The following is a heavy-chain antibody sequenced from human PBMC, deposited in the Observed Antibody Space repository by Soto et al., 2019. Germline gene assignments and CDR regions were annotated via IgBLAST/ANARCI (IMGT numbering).Heavy chain of an antibody. D-gene: IGHD6-13*01. CDR3: ARGLRAEAAAGTLDTRAYYFDY. J-gene: IGHJ4*02. V-gene: IGHV4-34*01. CDR2: INHSGST. CDR1: GGSFSGYY. Sequence: KTSETLSLTCAVYGGSFSGYYWSWIRQPPGKGLEWIGEINHSGSTNYNPSLKSRVTISVDTSKNQFSLKLSSVTAADAAVYYCARGLRAEAAAGTLDTRAYYFDYWGQGTLVTVSS.